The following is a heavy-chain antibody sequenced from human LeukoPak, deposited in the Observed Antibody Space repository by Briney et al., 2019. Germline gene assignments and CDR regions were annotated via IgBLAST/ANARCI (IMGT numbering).Heavy chain of an antibody. Sequence: PGGSLRLSCAASGFTFSSYAMHWVRQAPGKGLEWVAVISYDGSNKYYADSVKGRFTISRDNSKNTLYLQMNSLRAEDTAVYYCARDPLYFDRLLSVDPEYYFDYWGQGTLVTVSS. V-gene: IGHV3-30*04. D-gene: IGHD3-9*01. J-gene: IGHJ4*02. CDR2: ISYDGSNK. CDR1: GFTFSSYA. CDR3: ARDPLYFDRLLSVDPEYYFDY.